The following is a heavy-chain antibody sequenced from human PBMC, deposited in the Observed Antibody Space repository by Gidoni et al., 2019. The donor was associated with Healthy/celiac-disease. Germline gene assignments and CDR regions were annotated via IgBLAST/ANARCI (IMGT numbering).Heavy chain of an antibody. CDR1: GYRFTSYW. V-gene: IGHV5-51*01. CDR2: IYPGDSDT. D-gene: IGHD6-13*01. Sequence: EVQLVQSGAEVKKPGESLKISCKGSGYRFTSYWIGWVRQMPGKGLEWMGIIYPGDSDTRYSPSFQGQVTISADKSISTAYLQWSSLKASDTAMYYCARQAPGPGIAIQEYFDYWGQGTLVTVSS. CDR3: ARQAPGPGIAIQEYFDY. J-gene: IGHJ4*02.